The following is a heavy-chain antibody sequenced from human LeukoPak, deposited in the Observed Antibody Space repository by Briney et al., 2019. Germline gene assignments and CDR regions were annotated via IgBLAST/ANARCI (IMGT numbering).Heavy chain of an antibody. CDR3: ARDGYYYGSGSYKVDFDY. V-gene: IGHV3-53*01. CDR1: GFTVSENY. CDR2: IYTGVGT. Sequence: PGGSLRLSCAASGFTVSENYMGWVRQAPGKGLEWVSAIYTGVGTYYVDSVKGRFTISRDNAKTSLYLQMNSLRAEDTAVYYCARDGYYYGSGSYKVDFDYWGQGTLVTVSS. D-gene: IGHD3-10*01. J-gene: IGHJ4*02.